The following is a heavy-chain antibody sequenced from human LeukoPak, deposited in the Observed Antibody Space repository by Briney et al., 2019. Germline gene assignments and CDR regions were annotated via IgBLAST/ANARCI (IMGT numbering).Heavy chain of an antibody. CDR1: GFTFSSYG. CDR3: AKDPRSDVSAFDI. CDR2: IRYDGSNK. V-gene: IGHV3-30*02. J-gene: IGHJ3*02. Sequence: GGSLRLSCAASGFTFSSYGMHWVRQAPGKGLEWVAFIRYDGSNKYYADSVKGRFTISRDNSKNTLYLQMNGLRAEDTAVYYCAKDPRSDVSAFDIWGQGTMVTVSS. D-gene: IGHD3-3*01.